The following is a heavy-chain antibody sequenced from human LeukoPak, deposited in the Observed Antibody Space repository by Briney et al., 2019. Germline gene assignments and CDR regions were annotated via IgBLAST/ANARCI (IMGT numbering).Heavy chain of an antibody. Sequence: SETLSLTCTVSGGSLSSYYWNWIRQPPGLPLEWIGNVFYSGSTNYNPSLDSRGTISVDTSKNQFSLRLNSVTAADTAVYYCARGRYYDSSASFDFGGRGTQVTVSS. CDR1: GGSLSSYY. CDR2: VFYSGST. V-gene: IGHV4-59*01. J-gene: IGHJ4*02. D-gene: IGHD3-22*01. CDR3: ARGRYYDSSASFDF.